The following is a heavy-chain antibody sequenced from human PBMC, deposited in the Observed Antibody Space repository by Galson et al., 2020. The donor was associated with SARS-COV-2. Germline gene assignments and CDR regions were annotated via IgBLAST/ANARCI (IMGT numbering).Heavy chain of an antibody. Sequence: GGSLRLSCAASGFTFSSYGMHWVRQAPGKGLEWVAVISYDGSNKYYADSVKGRFTISRDNSKNTLYLQMNSLRAEATAVYYCAKDFSTTFLSEGGYWGQGTLVTVSS. J-gene: IGHJ4*02. CDR1: GFTFSSYG. D-gene: IGHD1-1*01. CDR2: ISYDGSNK. CDR3: AKDFSTTFLSEGGY. V-gene: IGHV3-30*18.